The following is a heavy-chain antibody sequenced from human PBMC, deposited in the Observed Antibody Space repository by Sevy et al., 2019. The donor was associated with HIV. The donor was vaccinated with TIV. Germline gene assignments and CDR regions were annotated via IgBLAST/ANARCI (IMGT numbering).Heavy chain of an antibody. CDR3: AKDILGWAFDY. D-gene: IGHD3-3*01. CDR2: IHGGDDTT. J-gene: IGHJ4*01. V-gene: IGHV3-23*01. CDR1: GFGLNGNA. Sequence: GGSLRLSCAASGFGLNGNAMSWVRQAPGKGLEWVAAIHGGDDTTHYGDSVKGRFTISRDSFKNILYLQMDSLRVEDTAVYYCAKDILGWAFDYWGRGTLVTVSS.